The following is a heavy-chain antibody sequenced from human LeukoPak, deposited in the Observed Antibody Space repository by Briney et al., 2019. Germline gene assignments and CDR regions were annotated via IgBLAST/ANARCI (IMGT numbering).Heavy chain of an antibody. CDR3: ARGPFWRSSGSLLYYYMDV. CDR1: GYTFTSYD. J-gene: IGHJ6*03. V-gene: IGHV1-8*01. Sequence: GASVKVSCKASGYTFTSYDINWVRQATGQGLEWMGWMNPNSGNTGYAQKFQGRVTMTRNTSISTAYMELSSLRSEDTAVYYCARGPFWRSSGSLLYYYMDVWGKGTTVTISS. CDR2: MNPNSGNT. D-gene: IGHD6-19*01.